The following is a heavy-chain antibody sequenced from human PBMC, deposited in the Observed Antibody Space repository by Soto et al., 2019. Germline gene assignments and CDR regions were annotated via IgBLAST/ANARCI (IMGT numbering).Heavy chain of an antibody. CDR3: AKHLEKAGYGY. J-gene: IGHJ4*02. CDR2: FDPEDGET. Sequence: ASVKVSCKVSGYTLTELSMHWVRQAPGKGLERMGGFDPEDGETIYAQKFQGRVTMTEDTSKDTAYMEQSSLRSEDTDEYYCAKHLEKAGYGYWGKGPLVTVSS. V-gene: IGHV1-24*01. D-gene: IGHD3-9*01. CDR1: GYTLTELS.